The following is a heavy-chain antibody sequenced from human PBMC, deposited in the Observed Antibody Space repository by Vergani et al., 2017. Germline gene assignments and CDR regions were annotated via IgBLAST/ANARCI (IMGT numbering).Heavy chain of an antibody. CDR3: ARVRAHSSGSYYYYYYMDV. CDR2: IYYSGST. J-gene: IGHJ6*03. V-gene: IGHV4-31*03. CDR1: GCSISSGGYY. D-gene: IGHD3-22*01. Sequence: QVQLQESGPGLVKPSQTLSLTCTVSGCSISSGGYYWSWIRQHPGKGLEWIGYIYYSGSTYYNPSLKSRVTISVDTSKNQFSLKLSSVTAADTAVYYCARVRAHSSGSYYYYYYMDVWGKGTTVTVSS.